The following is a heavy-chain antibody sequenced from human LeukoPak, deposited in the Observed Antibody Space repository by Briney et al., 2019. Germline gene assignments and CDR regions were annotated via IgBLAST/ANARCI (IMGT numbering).Heavy chain of an antibody. CDR3: ARCGYSSGWYYYYYYMDV. CDR1: GGTFSSYA. CDR2: IIPIFGTA. Sequence: SVKVSCKASGGTFSSYAISWVRQAPGQGLEWMGGIIPIFGTANYAQKFQGRVTITADKSTSTAYMELSSLRSEDTAVYYCARCGYSSGWYYYYYYMDVWGKGTTVTVSS. D-gene: IGHD6-19*01. V-gene: IGHV1-69*06. J-gene: IGHJ6*03.